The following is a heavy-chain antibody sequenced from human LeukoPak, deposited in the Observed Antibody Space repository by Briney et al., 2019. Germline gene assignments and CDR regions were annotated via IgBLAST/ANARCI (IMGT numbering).Heavy chain of an antibody. D-gene: IGHD6-19*01. CDR2: INPNSGGT. CDR1: GYTFTGYY. CDR3: AREGSGWSLRGGMDV. Sequence: ASVKVSCKASGYTFTGYYMHWVRQAPGQGLEWMGWINPNSGGTNYAQKFQGWVTMTRDTSISTAYMELSRLRSDDTAVYYCAREGSGWSLRGGMDVWGQGITVTVSS. V-gene: IGHV1-2*04. J-gene: IGHJ6*02.